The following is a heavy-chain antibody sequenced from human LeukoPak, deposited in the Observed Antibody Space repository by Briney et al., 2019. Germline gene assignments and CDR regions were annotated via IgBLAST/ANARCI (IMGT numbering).Heavy chain of an antibody. CDR1: GFTFSSYS. J-gene: IGHJ4*02. V-gene: IGHV3-48*01. Sequence: GGSLRLSCAASGFTFSSYSMSWVRQAPGKGLEWVLYISFDSSPIYYADSVKGRFTISRDNAKNSLYLQMNSLRVEGTAVYYCARTYGSGWYVDCWGQGTLVTVSS. CDR2: ISFDSSPI. CDR3: ARTYGSGWYVDC. D-gene: IGHD6-19*01.